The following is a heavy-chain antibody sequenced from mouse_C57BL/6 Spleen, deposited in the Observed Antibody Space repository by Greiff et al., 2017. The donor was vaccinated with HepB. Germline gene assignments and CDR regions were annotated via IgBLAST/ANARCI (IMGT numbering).Heavy chain of an antibody. CDR1: GFNIKDDY. CDR2: IDPENGDT. CDR3: TTGGYYGSSYRYWYFDV. Sequence: EVKVVDSGAELVRPGASVKLSCTASGFNIKDDYMHWVKQRPEQGLEWIGWIDPENGDTEYASKFQGKATITADTSSNTAYLQLSSLTSEDTAVYYCTTGGYYGSSYRYWYFDVWGTGTTVTVSS. J-gene: IGHJ1*03. V-gene: IGHV14-4*01. D-gene: IGHD1-1*01.